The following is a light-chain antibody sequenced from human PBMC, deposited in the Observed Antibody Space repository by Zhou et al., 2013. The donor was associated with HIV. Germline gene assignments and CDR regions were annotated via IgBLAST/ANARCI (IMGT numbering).Light chain of an antibody. J-gene: IGKJ4*01. CDR1: HTISAN. Sequence: EIVLTQSPGTLSLSPGEGATLSCRASHTISANYLAWYQQKPGQAPRLLIYDASNRATGIPARFSGSGAWTDFTLTISSMQSEDFAVYYCQQYHKRPPAPTFGGGTKVEIK. CDR2: DAS. V-gene: IGKV3D-15*01. CDR3: QQYHKRPPAPT.